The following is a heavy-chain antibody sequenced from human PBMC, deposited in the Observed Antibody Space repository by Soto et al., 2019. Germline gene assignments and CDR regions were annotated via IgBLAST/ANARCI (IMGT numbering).Heavy chain of an antibody. V-gene: IGHV5-10-1*01. CDR3: ASRIDAPTGYYYYALDV. CDR2: IDPTDSNA. J-gene: IGHJ6*02. Sequence: XESLKISCKGFGYSFSDYWLSWVRQMPGKGLEWVARIDPTDSNAIYSPAFQGHVTVSADKSISTTYLQWSSLKASDTAIYYCASRIDAPTGYYYYALDVWGQGTTVTVSS. D-gene: IGHD1-1*01. CDR1: GYSFSDYW.